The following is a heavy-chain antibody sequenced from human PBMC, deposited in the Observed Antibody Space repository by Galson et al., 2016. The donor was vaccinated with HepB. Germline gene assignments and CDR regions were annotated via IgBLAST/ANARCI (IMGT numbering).Heavy chain of an antibody. J-gene: IGHJ4*02. CDR1: GFSFSTYN. V-gene: IGHV3-48*02. Sequence: SLRLSCAASGFSFSTYNMNWVRQAPGKGLEWLSYIGSSGSPIYYADSVKGRFTVSRDNAKNSLYLQMNGLRDEDTAVYYCARDHYRSGSYSFDYWGQGILVTVSS. CDR3: ARDHYRSGSYSFDY. CDR2: IGSSGSPI. D-gene: IGHD3-10*01.